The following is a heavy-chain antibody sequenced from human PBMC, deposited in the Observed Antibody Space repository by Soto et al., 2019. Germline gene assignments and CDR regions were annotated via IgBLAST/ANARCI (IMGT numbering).Heavy chain of an antibody. V-gene: IGHV1-2*02. J-gene: IGHJ3*02. D-gene: IGHD3-3*01. Sequence: QLHLVQSGAVVKKPGASVTVSCSASGYPVTAYYMHWVRQAPGRGLEWMGGINPATGAAKYTQTFQGRVTVTRDTSTSTVFMELGGLTSEDTAVFYWARGVGVGVAGSAAFDMWGQGTLVTVSS. CDR2: INPATGAA. CDR3: ARGVGVGVAGSAAFDM. CDR1: GYPVTAYY.